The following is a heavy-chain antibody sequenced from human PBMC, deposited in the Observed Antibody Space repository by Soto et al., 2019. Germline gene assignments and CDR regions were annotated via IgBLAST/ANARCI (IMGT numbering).Heavy chain of an antibody. V-gene: IGHV3-7*01. Sequence: GGSLRLSCAASGFTFSSYWMSWVRQAPGKGLEWVANIKQDGSEKYYVDSVKGRFTISRDNAKNSLYLQMNSLRAEDTAVYYCARELPTVTTDAFDIWGQGTMVT. CDR2: IKQDGSEK. CDR3: ARELPTVTTDAFDI. J-gene: IGHJ3*02. D-gene: IGHD4-17*01. CDR1: GFTFSSYW.